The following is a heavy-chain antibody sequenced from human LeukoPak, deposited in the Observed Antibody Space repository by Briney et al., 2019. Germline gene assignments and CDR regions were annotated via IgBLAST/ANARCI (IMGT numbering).Heavy chain of an antibody. CDR2: IYYGGST. V-gene: IGHV4-59*08. CDR1: GGSISNYY. Sequence: SETLSLTCTVSGGSISNYYWSWIRQPPGKGLEWIGYIYYGGSTNYNPSLKSRVTISVDTSKNQFSLKLSSVTAADTAVYYCARQGGYDPTYDYWGQGTLVTVSS. J-gene: IGHJ4*02. CDR3: ARQGGYDPTYDY. D-gene: IGHD5-12*01.